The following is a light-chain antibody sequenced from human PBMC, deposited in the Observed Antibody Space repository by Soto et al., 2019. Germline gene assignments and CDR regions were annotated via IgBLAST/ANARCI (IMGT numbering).Light chain of an antibody. Sequence: QSALTQPASVSGSPGQSITISCTGTSSDVGAYNYVSWYQQHPGKAPKLMIYEVSNRPSGVSNRFSGSKSGNTASLTISGLQAEDESDYYCSSYTSSSTPVFGGGTKLTAL. V-gene: IGLV2-14*01. CDR1: SSDVGAYNY. CDR3: SSYTSSSTPV. CDR2: EVS. J-gene: IGLJ2*01.